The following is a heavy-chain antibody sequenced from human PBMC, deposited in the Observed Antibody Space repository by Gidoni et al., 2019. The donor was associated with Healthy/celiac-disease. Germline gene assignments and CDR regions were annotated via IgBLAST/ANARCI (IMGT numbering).Heavy chain of an antibody. CDR2: ISSSSSYI. V-gene: IGHV3-21*01. CDR1: GFTFSSYS. Sequence: EVQLVESGGGLVKPGGSLRLSCAASGFTFSSYSMNWVRQAQGKGLEWVSSISSSSSYIYYADSVKGRFTISRDNAKNSLYLQMNSLRAEDTAVYYCARAPGPDYDFWSGYYRNWYFDLWGRGTLVTVSS. CDR3: ARAPGPDYDFWSGYYRNWYFDL. D-gene: IGHD3-3*01. J-gene: IGHJ2*01.